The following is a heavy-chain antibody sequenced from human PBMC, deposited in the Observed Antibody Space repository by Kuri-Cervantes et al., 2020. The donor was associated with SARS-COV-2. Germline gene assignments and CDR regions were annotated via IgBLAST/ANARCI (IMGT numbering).Heavy chain of an antibody. D-gene: IGHD3-22*01. V-gene: IGHV4-59*11. CDR3: ASLGDYYDSSGYYSVDY. Sequence: SETLSLTCTVSGGSISSHYWSWIRQPPGKGLEWIGYIYYSGSTNYNPSLKSRVTISVDTSKNQFSLKLSSVTAADTAVYYCASLGDYYDSSGYYSVDYWGQGTLVTVSS. CDR2: IYYSGST. CDR1: GGSISSHY. J-gene: IGHJ4*02.